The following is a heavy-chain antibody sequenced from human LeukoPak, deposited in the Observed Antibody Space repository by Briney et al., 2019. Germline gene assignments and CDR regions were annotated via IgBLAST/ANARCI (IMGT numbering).Heavy chain of an antibody. Sequence: SETLSLTCAVYGGSVSGYYWSWIRQPPGKGLEWIGEINHSGSTNYNPSLKSRVTISVDTSKNQFSLKLSSVTAADTAVYYCARHWTYYDYVWGSYRPYYFDYWGQGTLVTVSS. J-gene: IGHJ4*02. CDR2: INHSGST. CDR3: ARHWTYYDYVWGSYRPYYFDY. V-gene: IGHV4-34*01. D-gene: IGHD3-16*02. CDR1: GGSVSGYY.